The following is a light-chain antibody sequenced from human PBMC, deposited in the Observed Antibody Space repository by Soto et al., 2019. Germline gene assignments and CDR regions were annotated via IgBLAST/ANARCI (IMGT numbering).Light chain of an antibody. CDR1: SPNIGGNS. CDR2: DDN. CDR3: GSWDSSLSAYV. J-gene: IGLJ1*01. V-gene: IGLV1-51*01. Sequence: QSVLTQPPSVSAAPGQKVTISCSGSSPNIGGNSVSWYQQLPGTAPKLLIYDDNKRPSGIPDRFSGSKSGTSATLGITGFQTGDEADYYCGSWDSSLSAYVFGNGTKATVL.